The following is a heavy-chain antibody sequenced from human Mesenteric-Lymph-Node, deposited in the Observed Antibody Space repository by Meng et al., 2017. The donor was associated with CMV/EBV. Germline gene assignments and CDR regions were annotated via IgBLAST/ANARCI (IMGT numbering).Heavy chain of an antibody. CDR2: IYSGGST. V-gene: IGHV3-53*01. CDR3: ARSTVPYATYYGMDV. D-gene: IGHD4-17*01. CDR1: GFTFSSYR. J-gene: IGHJ6*02. Sequence: GESLKISCAASGFTFSSYRMNWVRQAPGKGLEWVSVIYSGGSTYYADSVKGRFTISRDNSKNTLYLQMNSLRAEDTAVYYCARSTVPYATYYGMDVWGQGTTVTVSS.